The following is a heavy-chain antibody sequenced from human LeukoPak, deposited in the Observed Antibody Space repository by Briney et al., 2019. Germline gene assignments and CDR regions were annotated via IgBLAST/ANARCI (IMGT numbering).Heavy chain of an antibody. D-gene: IGHD5-18*01. CDR2: ISSSGSTI. CDR1: GFTFSDYY. CDR3: VRDQPIGYSNGYPFDY. Sequence: PGGSLRLSCAASGFTFSDYYMSGIRQAPGKGLEWVSYISSSGSTIYYADSVKGRFTISRDNAKNSLYLQMNSLRAEDTAVYYCVRDQPIGYSNGYPFDYWGQGTLVTVSS. J-gene: IGHJ4*02. V-gene: IGHV3-11*04.